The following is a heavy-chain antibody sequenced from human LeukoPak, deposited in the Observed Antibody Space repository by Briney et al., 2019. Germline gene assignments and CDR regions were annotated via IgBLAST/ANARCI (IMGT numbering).Heavy chain of an antibody. CDR1: GASISSGGYS. J-gene: IGHJ6*02. Sequence: SETLSLTCGVSGASISSGGYSWSWIRQPPGKGLEWIGYIHHSGSIYYNPSLRSRVTISVDRSKKQFSLKLTSVTATDTAAYYCARGRGYDSYYYGMDVWGQGTTVTVSS. D-gene: IGHD5-12*01. CDR3: ARGRGYDSYYYGMDV. V-gene: IGHV4-30-2*01. CDR2: IHHSGSI.